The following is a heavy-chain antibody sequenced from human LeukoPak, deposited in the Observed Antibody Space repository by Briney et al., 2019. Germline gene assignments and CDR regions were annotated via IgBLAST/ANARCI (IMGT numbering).Heavy chain of an antibody. Sequence: PSETLSLTCTVSGGSISSGSYYWSWIRQPAGKGLEWIGRIYTSGSTNYNPSLKSRVTISVDTSKNQFSLKLSSVTAADTAVYYCAREDTPMVTPFDYWGQGTLVTVSS. CDR3: AREDTPMVTPFDY. CDR1: GGSISSGSYY. D-gene: IGHD5-18*01. J-gene: IGHJ4*02. V-gene: IGHV4-61*02. CDR2: IYTSGST.